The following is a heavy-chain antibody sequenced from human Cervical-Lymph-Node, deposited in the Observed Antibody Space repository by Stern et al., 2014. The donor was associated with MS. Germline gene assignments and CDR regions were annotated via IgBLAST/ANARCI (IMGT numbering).Heavy chain of an antibody. V-gene: IGHV3-30*04. CDR2: ISYDGSNK. CDR1: GFTFSRYA. Sequence: VQLVESGGGVVRPGRSLRLSCATSGFTFSRYAVLWVRQAPGKGLEWVAAISYDGSNKFYGDSVKGRFTISRDNSKNTLFLQMNNLRPEDSGVYHCARDRPDGDYVYYYGLDVWGQGTTVTVSS. D-gene: IGHD4-17*01. J-gene: IGHJ6*02. CDR3: ARDRPDGDYVYYYGLDV.